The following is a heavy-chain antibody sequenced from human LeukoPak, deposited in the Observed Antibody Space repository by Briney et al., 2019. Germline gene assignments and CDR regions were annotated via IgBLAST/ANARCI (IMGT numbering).Heavy chain of an antibody. V-gene: IGHV4-34*01. CDR1: GGSFSGYY. Sequence: PSETLSLTCAVYGGSFSGYYWSWIRQPPGKGLEWIGEINHSGSTNYNPSLKSRVTISVDTSKNQFSLKLSSVTAADTAVYYCARGLARKWSPTRWFDPWGLGTLVTVSS. CDR2: INHSGST. D-gene: IGHD1-14*01. J-gene: IGHJ5*02. CDR3: ARGLARKWSPTRWFDP.